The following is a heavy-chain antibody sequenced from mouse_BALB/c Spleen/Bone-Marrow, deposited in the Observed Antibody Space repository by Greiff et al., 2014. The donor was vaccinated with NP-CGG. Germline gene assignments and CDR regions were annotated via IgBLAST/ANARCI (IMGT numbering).Heavy chain of an antibody. CDR1: GFSLTSYG. Sequence: QVQLQQPGPSLVQPSQSLSITCTVSGFSLTSYGVHWVRQSPGKGLEWLGVIWRGGSTDYNAAFMSRLSITKDNSKSQVFFKMNSLQADDTAMYYCAKRGNYGYFDYWGQGTTLTVSS. D-gene: IGHD2-1*01. CDR3: AKRGNYGYFDY. J-gene: IGHJ2*01. V-gene: IGHV2-5-1*01. CDR2: IWRGGST.